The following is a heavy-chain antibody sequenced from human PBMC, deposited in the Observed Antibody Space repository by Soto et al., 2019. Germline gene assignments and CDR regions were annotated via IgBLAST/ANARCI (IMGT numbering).Heavy chain of an antibody. D-gene: IGHD1-26*01. Sequence: QVQLVQSGAEVKKPGASVKVSCRASGYTFTTYTLLWVRQAPGQRLEWMAWINPGNGDTKYSQNFQGRVTATRDTSASTAYMEMSSLRSEDTATYYCARKQTRFQIGWAWALDIWGQGTMVTVSS. V-gene: IGHV1-3*01. CDR1: GYTFTTYT. CDR2: INPGNGDT. CDR3: ARKQTRFQIGWAWALDI. J-gene: IGHJ3*02.